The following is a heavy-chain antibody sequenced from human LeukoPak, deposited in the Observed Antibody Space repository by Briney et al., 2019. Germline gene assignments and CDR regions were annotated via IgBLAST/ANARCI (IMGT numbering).Heavy chain of an antibody. J-gene: IGHJ6*04. Sequence: SGGSLRLSCAASGFTFSSYVMSWVRRAPGKGLEWVSAISGSGGSTYYAVSVKGRFTISRDKSKNTLSLQMNILRAEDTAVYYCAKDRHFEGSGSSTWEWDVWGKGTTVTISS. D-gene: IGHD3-10*01. CDR2: ISGSGGST. CDR3: AKDRHFEGSGSSTWEWDV. V-gene: IGHV3-23*01. CDR1: GFTFSSYV.